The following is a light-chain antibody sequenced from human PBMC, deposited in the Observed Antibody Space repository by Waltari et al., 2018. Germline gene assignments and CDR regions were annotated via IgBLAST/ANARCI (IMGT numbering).Light chain of an antibody. V-gene: IGKV3-15*01. CDR2: AAS. CDR3: QQYNEWPYT. J-gene: IGKJ2*01. CDR1: KSVSNN. Sequence: ETIMTQSPATLSVSPGERASLPCRASKSVSNNLAWYQQKLGQAPRLLIYAASSRGTGVPGRFSGGGSGTDFTLTISSLQSEDFAVYYCQQYNEWPYTFGQGTKVDIK.